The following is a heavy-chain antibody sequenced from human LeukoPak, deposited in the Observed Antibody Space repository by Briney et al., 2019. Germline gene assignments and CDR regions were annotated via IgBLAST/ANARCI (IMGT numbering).Heavy chain of an antibody. V-gene: IGHV4-59*01. J-gene: IGHJ4*02. CDR1: GGSISSYY. CDR3: ARGVNEDYFDY. CDR2: IYYSGST. Sequence: SETLSLTCTVSGGSISSYYWSWIRQPPGKGLEWIGYIYYSGSTNYNPSLKSRVTISVDTSKNQFSPKLSSVTAADTAVYYCARGVNEDYFDYWGQGTLVTVSS. D-gene: IGHD5/OR15-5a*01.